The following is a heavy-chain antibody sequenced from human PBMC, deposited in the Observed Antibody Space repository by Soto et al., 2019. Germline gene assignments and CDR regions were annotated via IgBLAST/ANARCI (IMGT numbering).Heavy chain of an antibody. D-gene: IGHD3-3*01. CDR1: GFSLTTGGLG. V-gene: IGHV2-5*01. CDR2: VYWNGDK. J-gene: IGHJ4*02. CDR3: EQRWISFDFWGKAF. Sequence: SGLTLVNPTQTLTLTCSFCGFSLTTGGLGVTWIRQAPGKAPEWLALVYWNGDKRYSPSLRNRLTITTDTSRNQVVLTMANMDPVDTATYYCEQRWISFDFWGKAFWGKGFQVPVSS.